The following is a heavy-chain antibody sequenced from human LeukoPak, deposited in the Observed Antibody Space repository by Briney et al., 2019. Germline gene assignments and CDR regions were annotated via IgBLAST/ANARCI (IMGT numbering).Heavy chain of an antibody. CDR3: TRENPSGYYNRPIDY. V-gene: IGHV4-59*01. J-gene: IGHJ4*02. Sequence: PSETLSLICTVSGASISSYYWSWIRQPPGKGLEWIGDIYYSGSIKYNPSLKSRVTMSVDTSKNQFSLKLSSVTAADTAIYYCTRENPSGYYNRPIDYWGQGTLVTVSS. CDR2: IYYSGSI. D-gene: IGHD3-22*01. CDR1: GASISSYY.